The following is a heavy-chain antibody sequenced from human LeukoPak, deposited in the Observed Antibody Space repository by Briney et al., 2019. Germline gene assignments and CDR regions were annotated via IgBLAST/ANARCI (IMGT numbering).Heavy chain of an antibody. CDR2: IIGSGSST. D-gene: IGHD6-13*01. V-gene: IGHV3-23*01. J-gene: IGHJ4*02. CDR3: AKDRAQQMVLDF. CDR1: GFTSSRYA. Sequence: GGSLRLSCAASGFTSSRYAMSWLRQAPGKGLEWVSAIIGSGSSTYYADSVKGRFTISRDNSKNTLFLQMNSLRAEGTAVYYCAKDRAQQMVLDFWGQGTLVTVSS.